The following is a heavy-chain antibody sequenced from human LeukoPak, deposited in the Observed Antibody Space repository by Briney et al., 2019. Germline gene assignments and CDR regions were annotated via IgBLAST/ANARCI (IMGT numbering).Heavy chain of an antibody. CDR1: GGTFSSYA. CDR3: ARDRLVGELLHDAFDI. Sequence: SVKVSCKASGGTFSSYAISWVRQAPGQGLEWMGGIIPIFGTANYAQKFQGRVTITTDESTSTAYMELSSLRSEDTAVYYCARDRLVGELLHDAFDIWGQGTMVTVSS. D-gene: IGHD1-26*01. J-gene: IGHJ3*02. V-gene: IGHV1-69*05. CDR2: IIPIFGTA.